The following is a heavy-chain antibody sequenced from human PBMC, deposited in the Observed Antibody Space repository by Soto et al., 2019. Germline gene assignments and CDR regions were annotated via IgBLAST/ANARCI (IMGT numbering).Heavy chain of an antibody. D-gene: IGHD6-6*01. J-gene: IGHJ4*02. Sequence: SETLSLTCTVSGGAIYSPSYYWGWIRQTPGKGLEYIGSIYYSGSTFNNPSLGRRVVISLDASKKQVSLNLSSATAADTAVYYCARLSGRRYFQYWGQGALVTVTS. V-gene: IGHV4-39*01. CDR3: ARLSGRRYFQY. CDR2: IYYSGST. CDR1: GGAIYSPSYY.